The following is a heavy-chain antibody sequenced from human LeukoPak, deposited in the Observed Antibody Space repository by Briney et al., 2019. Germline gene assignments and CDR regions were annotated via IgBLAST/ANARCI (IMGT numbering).Heavy chain of an antibody. J-gene: IGHJ4*02. D-gene: IGHD3-16*01. CDR2: IYSGGST. CDR1: GFTFSNYA. Sequence: GGSLTLSCAASGFTFSNYAMSWVRQAPGKGLEWVSVIYSGGSTYYADSVKGRFTISRDTSKNKLYLKMNSLSAADTAVYYCARGEAFGGVMGPAFDYWGQGTLVTVSS. CDR3: ARGEAFGGVMGPAFDY. V-gene: IGHV3-66*01.